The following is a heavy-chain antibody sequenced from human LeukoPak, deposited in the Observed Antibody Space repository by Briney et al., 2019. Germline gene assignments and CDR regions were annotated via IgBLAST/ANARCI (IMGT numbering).Heavy chain of an antibody. CDR1: GGSISSYY. J-gene: IGHJ4*02. D-gene: IGHD6-19*01. V-gene: IGHV4-59*08. CDR3: ARHVVSGWPYFDY. Sequence: SETLSLTCTVSGGSISSYYWSWIRQPPGKGLEWIGYIYYSGSTNCNPSLKSRVTISVDTFKNQFSLKLSSVTAADTAVYYCARHVVSGWPYFDYWGQGTLVTVSS. CDR2: IYYSGST.